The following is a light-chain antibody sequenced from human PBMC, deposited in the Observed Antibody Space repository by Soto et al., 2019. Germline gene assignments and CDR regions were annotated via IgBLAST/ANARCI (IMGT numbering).Light chain of an antibody. V-gene: IGKV1-17*01. CDR1: QGINNL. Sequence: DLQMTQSPSSLSASVGDRVTITCRASQGINNLLGWYQQGPGKAPKRLIYAASNLEGGVPSRFSGSGSGTEFTLTISRLQPEDFATSYCLQHDTYPFTFGPGTKVDVK. CDR2: AAS. CDR3: LQHDTYPFT. J-gene: IGKJ3*01.